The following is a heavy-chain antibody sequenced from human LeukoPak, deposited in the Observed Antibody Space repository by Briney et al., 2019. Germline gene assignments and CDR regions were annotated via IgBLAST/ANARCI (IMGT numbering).Heavy chain of an antibody. CDR3: ARVGRYQYSSSWYGDYYYYYYMDV. CDR2: NRSSGSTI. J-gene: IGHJ6*03. V-gene: IGHV3-48*03. CDR1: GFSFSSYE. D-gene: IGHD6-13*01. Sequence: GGSLRLSCAASGFSFSSYEMKWVRQAPGKGRVWVSYNRSSGSTIYYADSVKGRFTISRDNAKNSLYLQMNSLRAEDTAVYYCARVGRYQYSSSWYGDYYYYYYMDVWGKGTTVTISS.